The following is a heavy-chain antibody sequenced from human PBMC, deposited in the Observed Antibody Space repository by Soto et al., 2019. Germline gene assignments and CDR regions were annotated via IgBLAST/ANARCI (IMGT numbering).Heavy chain of an antibody. CDR2: ISYDGSNK. Sequence: GSLRLSCAASGFTFSGSGMHWVRQAPGKGLEWVAVISYDGSNKYYADSVKGRFTISRDNSKNTLYLQMNSLRAEDTAVYYCARESEVGPATDYYFDYWGQGTLVTVSS. CDR3: ARESEVGPATDYYFDY. D-gene: IGHD2-2*01. CDR1: GFTFSGSG. V-gene: IGHV3-30-3*01. J-gene: IGHJ4*02.